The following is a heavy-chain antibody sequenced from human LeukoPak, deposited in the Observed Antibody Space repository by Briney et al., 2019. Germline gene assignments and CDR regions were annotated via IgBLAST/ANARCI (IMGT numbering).Heavy chain of an antibody. V-gene: IGHV4-59*01. J-gene: IGHJ4*02. D-gene: IGHD2-15*01. Sequence: SETLSLTCTVSGGSISSYYWSWIRQPPGKGLEWIGYIYYSGSTNYNPSLKSRVTISVDTSKNQFSLKLSSVTAADTAVYYCARDVFGRGGGYFDYWGQGTLVTVSS. CDR3: ARDVFGRGGGYFDY. CDR1: GGSISSYY. CDR2: IYYSGST.